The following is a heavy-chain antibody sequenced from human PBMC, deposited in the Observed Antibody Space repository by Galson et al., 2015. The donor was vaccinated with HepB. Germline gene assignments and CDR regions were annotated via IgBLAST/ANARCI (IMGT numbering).Heavy chain of an antibody. CDR2: IWYDGSNQ. D-gene: IGHD6-19*01. J-gene: IGHJ4*02. CDR1: GFTSSTYG. V-gene: IGHV3-33*03. CDR3: AGLGHSSGWYDPLRGY. Sequence: SLRLSCAVSGFTSSTYGMHWVRLAPGKGLEWVAAIWYDGSNQYYSNSVKGRFTISRDNAKNSLYLQMNSLRAEDTAVYYCAGLGHSSGWYDPLRGYWGQGTLVTVSS.